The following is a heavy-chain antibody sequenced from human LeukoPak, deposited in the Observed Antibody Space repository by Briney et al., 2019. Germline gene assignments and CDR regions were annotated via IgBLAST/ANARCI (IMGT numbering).Heavy chain of an antibody. CDR3: ARDGGYSGYDRRNY. CDR1: GGSISSYY. CDR2: INHSGST. V-gene: IGHV4-34*01. Sequence: PSETLSLTCTVSGGSISSYYWSWIRQPPGKGLEWIGEINHSGSTNYNPSLKSRVTISVDTSKNQFSLKLSSVTAADTAVYYCARDGGYSGYDRRNYWGQGTLVTVSS. J-gene: IGHJ4*02. D-gene: IGHD5-12*01.